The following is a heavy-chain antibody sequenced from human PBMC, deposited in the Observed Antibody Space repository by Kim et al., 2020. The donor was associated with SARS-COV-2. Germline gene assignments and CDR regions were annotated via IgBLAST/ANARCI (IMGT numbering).Heavy chain of an antibody. V-gene: IGHV3-33*01. Sequence: GGSLRLSCAASGFTFSSYGMHWVRQAPGKGLEWVAVIWYDGSNKYYADSVKGRFTISRDNSKNTLYLQMNSLRAEDTAVYYCARDFTTRNHYSSSSGFDYWGQGTLVTVSS. CDR1: GFTFSSYG. CDR3: ARDFTTRNHYSSSSGFDY. CDR2: IWYDGSNK. D-gene: IGHD6-6*01. J-gene: IGHJ4*02.